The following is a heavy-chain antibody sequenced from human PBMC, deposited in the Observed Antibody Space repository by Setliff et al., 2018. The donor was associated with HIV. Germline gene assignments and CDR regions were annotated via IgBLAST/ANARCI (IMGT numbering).Heavy chain of an antibody. Sequence: ASVKVSCKASGDTLSDYYIHWVRQAPGQGLEWMGRINPNSGGTNYAQKFQGRVTMTRDTSINTAYMELSSLRSDDTAVYYCARQLSNSLEAWGQGTLVTVSS. D-gene: IGHD7-27*01. V-gene: IGHV1-2*06. CDR2: INPNSGGT. CDR1: GDTLSDYY. CDR3: ARQLSNSLEA. J-gene: IGHJ5*02.